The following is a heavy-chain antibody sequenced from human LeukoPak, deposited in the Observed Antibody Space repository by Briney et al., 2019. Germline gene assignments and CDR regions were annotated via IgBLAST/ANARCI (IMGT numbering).Heavy chain of an antibody. CDR2: IFGNGVRT. Sequence: GGSLRLSCAASGFTFSGHSMTWVRQTPGKGLEWVSVIFGNGVRTYYADSLKGRFTISRDNSKSTLYLQMNSLRADDTAVYYCARVGDWSNYFGMDAWGQGTTVSVSS. CDR3: ARVGDWSNYFGMDA. V-gene: IGHV3-23*01. D-gene: IGHD3-16*01. CDR1: GFTFSGHS. J-gene: IGHJ6*02.